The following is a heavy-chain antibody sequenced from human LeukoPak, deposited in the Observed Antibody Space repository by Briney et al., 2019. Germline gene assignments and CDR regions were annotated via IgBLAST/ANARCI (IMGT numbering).Heavy chain of an antibody. J-gene: IGHJ4*02. CDR1: GGSFSGYY. CDR2: IYYSGST. D-gene: IGHD2-15*01. Sequence: PSETLSLTCAVYGGSFSGYYWSWIRQPPGKGLEWIGSIYYSGSTYYNPSLKSRVTISVDTSKNQFSLKLSSVTAADTAVYYCARLYCSGGSCPFDYWGQGTLVTVSS. CDR3: ARLYCSGGSCPFDY. V-gene: IGHV4-34*01.